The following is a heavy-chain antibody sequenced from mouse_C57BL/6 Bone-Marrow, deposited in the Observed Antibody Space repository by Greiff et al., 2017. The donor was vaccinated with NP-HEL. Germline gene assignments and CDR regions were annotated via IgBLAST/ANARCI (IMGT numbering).Heavy chain of an antibody. V-gene: IGHV1-15*01. Sequence: VQLVESGAELVRPGASVTLSCKASGYTFTDYEMHWVKQTPVHGLEWIGAIDPETGGTAYNQKFKGKAILTADKSSSTAYMELRSLTSEDSAVYYCTSPADYDWFAYWGQGTLVTVSA. CDR2: IDPETGGT. D-gene: IGHD2-4*01. CDR3: TSPADYDWFAY. J-gene: IGHJ3*01. CDR1: GYTFTDYE.